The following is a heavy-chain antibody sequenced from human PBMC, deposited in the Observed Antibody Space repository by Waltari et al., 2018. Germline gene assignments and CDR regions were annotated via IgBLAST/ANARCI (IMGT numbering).Heavy chain of an antibody. J-gene: IGHJ6*03. V-gene: IGHV4-59*01. Sequence: QVQLQESGPGLVKPSETLSLTCTVSGGSISSYYWSWIRQPPGKGLEWIGYIYYSGSTNYNPSLKSRVTISVDTSKNQFSLKLSSVTAADTAVYYCARLYGSGSYYKYYYYYYMDVWGKETTVTISS. D-gene: IGHD3-10*01. CDR1: GGSISSYY. CDR2: IYYSGST. CDR3: ARLYGSGSYYKYYYYYYMDV.